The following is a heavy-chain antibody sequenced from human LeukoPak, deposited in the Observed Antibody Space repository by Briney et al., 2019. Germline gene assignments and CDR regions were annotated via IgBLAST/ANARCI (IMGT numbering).Heavy chain of an antibody. CDR1: GFTFSSYW. D-gene: IGHD3-3*01. J-gene: IGHJ5*02. V-gene: IGHV3-7*01. Sequence: GGSLRLSCAASGFTFSSYWMSWVRQAPGKGLEWVANIKQDGSEKYYVDSVKGRFTISRDNAKNSLYLQMNSLRAEDTAVYYCARGGEEYDFWKGDNWFDPWGQGTLVTVSS. CDR2: IKQDGSEK. CDR3: ARGGEEYDFWKGDNWFDP.